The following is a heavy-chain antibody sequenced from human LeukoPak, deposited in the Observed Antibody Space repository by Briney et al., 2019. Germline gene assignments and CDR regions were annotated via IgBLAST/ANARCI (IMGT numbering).Heavy chain of an antibody. CDR2: INPNSGGT. Sequence: ASVKVSCKASGYTFTGYYMHWVRQAPGQGLEWMGLINPNSGGTNYAQKFQGRVTMTRDTSISTAYMELSRLRSDDTAVYYCARRWDFWSGYYEDYWGQGTLVTVSS. D-gene: IGHD3-3*01. CDR1: GYTFTGYY. CDR3: ARRWDFWSGYYEDY. J-gene: IGHJ4*02. V-gene: IGHV1-2*02.